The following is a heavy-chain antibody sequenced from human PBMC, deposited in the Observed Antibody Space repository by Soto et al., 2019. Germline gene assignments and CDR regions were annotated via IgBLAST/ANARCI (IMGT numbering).Heavy chain of an antibody. CDR1: VDSISRYY. D-gene: IGHD6-19*01. V-gene: IGHV4-4*07. Sequence: ETLSLTFTVSVDSISRYYWSSIRQPAGKGLEWIGRIYTSGSTNYNPSLKSRVTMSVDTSKNQFSLKLSSVTAADTAVYYCASSIAVARIDYWGQATLVTVSS. CDR3: ASSIAVARIDY. J-gene: IGHJ4*02. CDR2: IYTSGST.